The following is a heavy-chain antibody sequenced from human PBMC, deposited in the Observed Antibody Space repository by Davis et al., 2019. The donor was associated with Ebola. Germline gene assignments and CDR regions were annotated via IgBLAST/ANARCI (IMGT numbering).Heavy chain of an antibody. D-gene: IGHD6-13*01. CDR2: ISAYNGNT. J-gene: IGHJ5*02. CDR3: ARDEKASSWSYNWFDP. Sequence: AASVKVSCKASGYTFTSYGISWVRQAPGQGLEWMGWISAYNGNTNYAQKLQGRVTMTTDTSTSTAYMELRSLRSDDTAVYYCARDEKASSWSYNWFDPWGQGTLVTVSS. CDR1: GYTFTSYG. V-gene: IGHV1-18*01.